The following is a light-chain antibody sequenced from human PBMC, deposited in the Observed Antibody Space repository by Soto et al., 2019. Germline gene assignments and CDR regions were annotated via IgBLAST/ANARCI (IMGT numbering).Light chain of an antibody. V-gene: IGKV3-20*01. Sequence: DIVLTQSPGTLSFSPGERATLSCRASPSVSRDFLVWYQHKGGQPPRLLLYGGSIRASGIPDMFSGSGSGTDFTLTLNRLETEEVAVYYCQQYGFSPTFVQGTKVEIK. CDR3: QQYGFSPT. J-gene: IGKJ1*01. CDR1: PSVSRDF. CDR2: GGS.